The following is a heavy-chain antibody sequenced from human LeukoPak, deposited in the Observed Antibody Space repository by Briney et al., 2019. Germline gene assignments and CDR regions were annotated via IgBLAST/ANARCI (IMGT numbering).Heavy chain of an antibody. CDR1: GYTFTGYY. CDR3: ATEYSSGWPGSFDI. CDR2: INPNSGGT. Sequence: ASVKVSCKASGYTFTGYYMHWVRQAPGQGLEWMGWINPNSGGTNYAQKFQGRVTMTRDTSISTAYMELSRLRSDDTAVYYCATEYSSGWPGSFDIWGQGTMVTVSS. D-gene: IGHD6-19*01. V-gene: IGHV1-2*02. J-gene: IGHJ3*02.